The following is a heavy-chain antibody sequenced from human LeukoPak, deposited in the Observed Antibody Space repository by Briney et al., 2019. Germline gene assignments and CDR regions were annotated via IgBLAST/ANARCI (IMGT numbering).Heavy chain of an antibody. V-gene: IGHV3-9*01. CDR1: GFTFDDYA. Sequence: GRSLRLSCAASGFTFDDYAMHWVRQAPGKGLEWVSGISWNSGSIGYADSVKGRFTISRDNAKNSLYLQMNSLRAEDTAVYYCARDLGGSYYEDGWGQGTLVTVSS. CDR2: ISWNSGSI. J-gene: IGHJ4*02. D-gene: IGHD1-26*01. CDR3: ARDLGGSYYEDG.